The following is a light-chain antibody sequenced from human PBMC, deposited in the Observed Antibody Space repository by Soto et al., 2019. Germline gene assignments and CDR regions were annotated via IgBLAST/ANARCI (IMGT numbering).Light chain of an antibody. J-gene: IGKJ1*01. Sequence: DIQMTQSPSTLSASVGDRVTITCRASQSSSSWLAWYQQKPGKAPKLLIYKASSLESGVPSRFSGSGSGTEFTLTISSLQPDDVATYYFKQYNSYWTFGQGTKVEIK. CDR3: KQYNSYWT. CDR2: KAS. V-gene: IGKV1-5*03. CDR1: QSSSSW.